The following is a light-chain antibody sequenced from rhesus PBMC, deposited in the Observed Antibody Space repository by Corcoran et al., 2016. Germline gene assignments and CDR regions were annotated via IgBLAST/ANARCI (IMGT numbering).Light chain of an antibody. CDR3: QQRNSYPLT. CDR1: QGISSF. J-gene: IGKJ4*01. V-gene: IGKV1-25*01. CDR2: EAS. Sequence: DIQMTQSPSSLSASVGDRVTITCRASQGISSFLAWYQQKPGKVPKLLIYEASTLQSGVPSRFSGSGSVTDFTLTISSLQPEDFATYYCQQRNSYPLTFGGGTKVEIK.